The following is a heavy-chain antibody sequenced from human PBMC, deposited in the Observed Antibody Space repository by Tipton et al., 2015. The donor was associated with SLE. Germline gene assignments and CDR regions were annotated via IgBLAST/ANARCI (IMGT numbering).Heavy chain of an antibody. Sequence: TLSLTCDVSGYPISSGDFWAWIRQPPGKGLEWIGSINQSGSTYYNPSLKSQVTISVDTSKNQFSLKVTSVTAADTALYFCARERNYGDSGGWFGPWGRGTLVTVAS. V-gene: IGHV4-38-2*01. J-gene: IGHJ5*02. D-gene: IGHD4-17*01. CDR3: ARERNYGDSGGWFGP. CDR1: GYPISSGDF. CDR2: INQSGST.